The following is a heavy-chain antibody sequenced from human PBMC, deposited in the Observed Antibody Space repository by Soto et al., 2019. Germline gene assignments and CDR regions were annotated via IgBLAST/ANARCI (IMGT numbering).Heavy chain of an antibody. V-gene: IGHV3-33*01. CDR2: IWYDGSNK. Sequence: QVQLVESGGGVVQPGRSLRLSCAASGFTFSNYGMHWVRQAPVKGLEWVAVIWYDGSNKYYADSVKGRFTISRDNSKNTLYLQMNSLRAEDTAVYYCARDDIVAGVDWGPGTLVTVSS. CDR3: ARDDIVAGVD. J-gene: IGHJ4*02. D-gene: IGHD5-12*01. CDR1: GFTFSNYG.